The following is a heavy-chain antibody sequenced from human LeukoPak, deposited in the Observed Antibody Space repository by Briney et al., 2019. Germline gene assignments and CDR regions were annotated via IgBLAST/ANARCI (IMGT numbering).Heavy chain of an antibody. V-gene: IGHV3-74*01. CDR3: ARESPSGYLDGGNSGTHAFDI. CDR2: INTDGSST. J-gene: IGHJ3*02. CDR1: GFTFSSYW. D-gene: IGHD4-23*01. Sequence: GGSLRLSCAASGFTFSSYWMHWVRQAPGKGLVWVSRINTDGSSTSYADSVKGRFTISRDNAKNTLYLQMNSLRAEDTAVYYCARESPSGYLDGGNSGTHAFDIWGQGTMVTVSS.